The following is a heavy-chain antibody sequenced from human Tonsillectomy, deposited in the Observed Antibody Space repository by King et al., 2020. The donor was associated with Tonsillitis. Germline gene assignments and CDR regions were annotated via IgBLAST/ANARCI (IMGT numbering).Heavy chain of an antibody. J-gene: IGHJ4*02. CDR2: ISGDGSST. D-gene: IGHD3-3*01. CDR1: GFTFVDYA. Sequence: VQLVGSGGGVVQPGGSLRLSCAASGFTFVDYAMHWVRQAPVKGIVWVSLISGDGSSTYYADSVKSRVTISRDTSKNYLYLLMNSLRTEDTALYYCAKDRDFWSGYVDYCGQGTLVTVSS. V-gene: IGHV3-43*02. CDR3: AKDRDFWSGYVDY.